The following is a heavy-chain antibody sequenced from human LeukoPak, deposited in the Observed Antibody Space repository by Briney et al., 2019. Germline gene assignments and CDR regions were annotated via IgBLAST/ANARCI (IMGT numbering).Heavy chain of an antibody. CDR1: GGSISSSSYY. CDR3: ATDNWNYGGYYYYYYMDV. D-gene: IGHD1-7*01. CDR2: IYYSRST. Sequence: SATLSLTCTVSGGSISSSSYYWGWIRQPPGKGRGWIGSIYYSRSTYYNPSHKSRVTISVDTSKNQFFLKLSSVTAADTAVYYCATDNWNYGGYYYYYYMDVWGKGTTVTVSS. J-gene: IGHJ6*03. V-gene: IGHV4-39*07.